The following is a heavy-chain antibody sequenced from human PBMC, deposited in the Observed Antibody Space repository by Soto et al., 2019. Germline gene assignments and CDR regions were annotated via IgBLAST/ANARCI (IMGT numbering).Heavy chain of an antibody. CDR1: GYTFTGHY. Sequence: AASVKVSCKASGYTFTGHYMHWVRQAPGQGLEWMGWINPNSVGTNYAQKFQGRVTMTRETSISTAYMELSRLRSDDTAVYYCAREPMVRAAHGFDIWGNGKMVTVS. CDR3: AREPMVRAAHGFDI. D-gene: IGHD3-10*01. J-gene: IGHJ3*02. CDR2: INPNSVGT. V-gene: IGHV1-2*02.